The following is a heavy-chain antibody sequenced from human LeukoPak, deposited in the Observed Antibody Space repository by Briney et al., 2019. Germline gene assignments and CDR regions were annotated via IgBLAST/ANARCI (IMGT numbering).Heavy chain of an antibody. J-gene: IGHJ4*02. V-gene: IGHV3-64*01. CDR2: ISRSGDIT. D-gene: IGHD2-21*02. CDR1: GFTFSSYA. CDR3: ARSCGGDCYLPFDY. Sequence: PGGSLRLSCAASGFTFSSYAMHWVRQAPGKGLEYVSAISRSGDITYYASSVKGRFTISRDNSKNTLYLQMGSLRAEDMAVYYCARSCGGDCYLPFDYWGQGTLVTVSS.